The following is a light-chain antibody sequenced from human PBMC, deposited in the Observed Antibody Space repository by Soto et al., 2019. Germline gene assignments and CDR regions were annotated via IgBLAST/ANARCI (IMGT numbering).Light chain of an antibody. CDR1: RSISSY. Sequence: DIQMTQSPSSLSASVGDRVTITCRASRSISSYLNWYQHKPGEAPKLLIYAASTLESGVPSRFSGSGSGTDFTLTISSLQPEDFATYFCQQSYSTPTWTFGQGTKVEIK. J-gene: IGKJ1*01. CDR3: QQSYSTPTWT. CDR2: AAS. V-gene: IGKV1-39*01.